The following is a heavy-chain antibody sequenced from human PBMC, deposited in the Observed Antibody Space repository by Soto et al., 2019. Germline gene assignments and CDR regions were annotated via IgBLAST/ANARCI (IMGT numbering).Heavy chain of an antibody. Sequence: PGGSLRLSCAASGFTFDDYAMHWVRQAPGKGLEWVSGISWNSGSIGYADSVKGRFTISRDNAKNSLYLQMNSLRAEDTALYYCAKGGISAAAYYYYYYMDVWAKGTTVTVSS. CDR2: ISWNSGSI. CDR3: AKGGISAAAYYYYYYMDV. V-gene: IGHV3-9*01. D-gene: IGHD6-13*01. J-gene: IGHJ6*03. CDR1: GFTFDDYA.